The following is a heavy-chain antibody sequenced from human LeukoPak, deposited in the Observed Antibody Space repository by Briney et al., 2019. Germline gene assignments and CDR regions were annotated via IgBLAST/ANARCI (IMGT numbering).Heavy chain of an antibody. CDR2: IIPIFGTA. CDR1: GGTFSSYA. V-gene: IGHV1-69*05. J-gene: IGHJ6*03. D-gene: IGHD4-17*01. CDR3: ARDGDYDYYYYMDV. Sequence: SVKVSCKASGGTFSSYAISWVRQAPGQGLEWMGRIIPIFGTANYAQKFQGRVTITTDESTSTAYMELSSLRSEDTAVYYCARDGDYDYYYYMDVWGKGTAVTVSS.